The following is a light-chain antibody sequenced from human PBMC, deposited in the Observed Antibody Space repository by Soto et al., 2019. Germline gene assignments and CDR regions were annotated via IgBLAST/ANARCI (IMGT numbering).Light chain of an antibody. Sequence: QSVLTQPPSVSGAPGQRVTISCTGSSSNIGAVYGVHWYQQVPGRAPKLLIYHDSHRPSGVPDRFSGSRFGTSASLAITGLLAEDEADYFCQSYDSSLRTYVFGPGTKLTV. CDR3: QSYDSSLRTYV. V-gene: IGLV1-40*01. CDR1: SSNIGAVYG. CDR2: HDS. J-gene: IGLJ1*01.